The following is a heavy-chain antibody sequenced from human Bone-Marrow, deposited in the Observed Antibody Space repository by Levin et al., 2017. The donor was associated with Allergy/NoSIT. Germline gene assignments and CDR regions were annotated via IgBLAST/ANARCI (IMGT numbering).Heavy chain of an antibody. CDR2: IYPDDSDT. V-gene: IGHV5-51*01. CDR1: VDSFSTYW. CDR3: ARRRRLGGLSSMAFDY. Sequence: ASVKVSCTGSVDSFSTYWIAWVRHMPGKGLEWMGIIYPDDSDTRYSPSFQGQVTISADKSISTAYLQWSSLKASDSAIYYLARRRRLGGLSSMAFDYWGQGTQVTVSS. D-gene: IGHD5-24*01. J-gene: IGHJ4*02.